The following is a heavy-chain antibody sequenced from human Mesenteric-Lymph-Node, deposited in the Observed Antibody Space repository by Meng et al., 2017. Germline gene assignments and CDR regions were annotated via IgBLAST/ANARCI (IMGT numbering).Heavy chain of an antibody. V-gene: IGHV3-74*01. CDR2: INSDGDIT. Sequence: ESQLLHSRVALVQPGRSLRLACEASGFTFSSYWMHLVRQVPGKGLVRVSRINSDGDITTYADSVKGRFTISRDNAKNTLYLQMNSLRAEDTAIYYCACSRTFDYWGQGTLVTVSS. J-gene: IGHJ4*02. D-gene: IGHD6-13*01. CDR1: GFTFSSYW. CDR3: ACSRTFDY.